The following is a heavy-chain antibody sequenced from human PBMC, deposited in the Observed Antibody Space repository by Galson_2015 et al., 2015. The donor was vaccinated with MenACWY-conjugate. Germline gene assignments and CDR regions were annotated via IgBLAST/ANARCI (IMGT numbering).Heavy chain of an antibody. CDR2: IYSDDDK. D-gene: IGHD3-22*01. J-gene: IGHJ4*01. CDR3: TRPSSGYYFFEN. Sequence: PALVTPTQTLTLTCTFSGFSISTNVVGVGWIRQPPGKALEGLALIYSDDDKRYTPSLQSRHTITKDTSKNQDVLTLTNVDPVDTAAYYCTRPSSGYYFFENWGRGTLVTVSS. V-gene: IGHV2-5*02. CDR1: GFSISTNVVG.